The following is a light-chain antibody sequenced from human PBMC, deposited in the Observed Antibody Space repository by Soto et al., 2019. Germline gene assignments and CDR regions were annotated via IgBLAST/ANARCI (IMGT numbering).Light chain of an antibody. J-gene: IGKJ3*01. CDR2: AAS. V-gene: IGKV1-9*01. Sequence: IQLTQSPSSLSASVGDRVTITCRASQGISSDLAWYQQKPGKAPKLLIYAASTLQSGVPSRFSGSGSGTDFTLTISSLQTEDFATYYCQQFNTYPRTFGPGAKVDIK. CDR1: QGISSD. CDR3: QQFNTYPRT.